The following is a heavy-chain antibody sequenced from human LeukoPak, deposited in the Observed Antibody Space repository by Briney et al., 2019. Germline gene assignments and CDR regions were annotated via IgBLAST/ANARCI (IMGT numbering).Heavy chain of an antibody. D-gene: IGHD3-10*01. Sequence: GASVKVSCKVSGYTLTELPMHWVRQAPGKGLEWMGGFDPEDGETIYAQKFQGRVTMTEDTSTDTAYMELSSLRSEDTAVYYCATGPKFGIHHSGFVFWGQGTLVTVSS. CDR3: ATGPKFGIHHSGFVF. J-gene: IGHJ4*02. CDR2: FDPEDGET. CDR1: GYTLTELP. V-gene: IGHV1-24*01.